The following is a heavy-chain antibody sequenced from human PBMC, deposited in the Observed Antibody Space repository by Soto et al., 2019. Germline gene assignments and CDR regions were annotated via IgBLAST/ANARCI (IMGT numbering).Heavy chain of an antibody. CDR3: TTDDPINKY. Sequence: GGSLRLSWSASVFTFSNAWMSWFRQAPGKGLEWVGRIKSKTDGGTTDYAAPVKGRFAISRDDSKNTLYLQMNSLKTEDAAVYYCTTDDPINKYWGQGTLVTVSS. V-gene: IGHV3-15*01. CDR1: VFTFSNAW. CDR2: IKSKTDGGTT. J-gene: IGHJ4*02.